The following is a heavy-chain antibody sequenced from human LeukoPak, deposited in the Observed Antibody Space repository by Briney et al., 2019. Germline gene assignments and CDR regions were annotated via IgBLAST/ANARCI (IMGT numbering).Heavy chain of an antibody. J-gene: IGHJ4*02. Sequence: SETLSLTCTVSGGSISSYYWSWIRQPPGKGLEWIGYIYYSGSTNYNPSLKSRVTISVGTSKNQFSLKLNSVTAADTAVYYCARGRDGYNFLNRGEYYYFDYWGQGTLVTVSS. V-gene: IGHV4-59*08. CDR3: ARGRDGYNFLNRGEYYYFDY. D-gene: IGHD5-24*01. CDR2: IYYSGST. CDR1: GGSISSYY.